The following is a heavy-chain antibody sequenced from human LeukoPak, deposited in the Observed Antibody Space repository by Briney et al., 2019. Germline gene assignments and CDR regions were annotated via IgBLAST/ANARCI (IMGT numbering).Heavy chain of an antibody. V-gene: IGHV3-48*01. CDR2: ISSSSSTI. CDR1: GFTFSSYS. Sequence: GGSLRLSCAASGFTFSSYSMTWVRQAPGKGLEWVSYISSSSSTIYYADSVKGRFTISRDNAKNSLYLQMNSLRAEDTAVYYCASSPARGYWGQGTPVTVSS. D-gene: IGHD3-10*01. CDR3: ASSPARGY. J-gene: IGHJ4*02.